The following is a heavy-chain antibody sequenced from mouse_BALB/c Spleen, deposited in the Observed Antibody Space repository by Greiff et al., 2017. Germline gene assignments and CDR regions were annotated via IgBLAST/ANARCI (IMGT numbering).Heavy chain of an antibody. D-gene: IGHD1-1*01. Sequence: EVKLMESGPGLVKPSQSLSLTCTVTGYSITSDYAWNWIRQFPGNKLEWMGYISYSGSTSYNPSLKSRISITRDTSKNQFFLQLNSVTTEDTATYYCARDGSPYWYFDVWGAGTTVTVSS. V-gene: IGHV3-2*02. CDR3: ARDGSPYWYFDV. J-gene: IGHJ1*01. CDR1: GYSITSDYA. CDR2: ISYSGST.